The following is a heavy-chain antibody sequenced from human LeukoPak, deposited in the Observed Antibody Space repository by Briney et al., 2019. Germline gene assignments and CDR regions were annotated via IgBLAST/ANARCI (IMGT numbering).Heavy chain of an antibody. CDR3: ATAGGGVIILDY. CDR1: GYTLTELS. CDR2: FDPEDGET. J-gene: IGHJ4*02. V-gene: IGHV1-24*01. D-gene: IGHD3-10*01. Sequence: ASVKVSCKVSGYTLTELSMHWVRQAPGKGLEWMEGFDPEDGETIYAQKFQGRVTMTEDTSTDTAYMELSSLRSEDTAVYYCATAGGGVIILDYWGQGTLVTVSS.